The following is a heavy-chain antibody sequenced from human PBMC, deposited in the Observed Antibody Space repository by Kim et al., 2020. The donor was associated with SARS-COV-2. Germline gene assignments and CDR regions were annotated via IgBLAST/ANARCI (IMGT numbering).Heavy chain of an antibody. Sequence: GGSLRLSCTASGFTFGDYAMSWVRQAPGKGLEWVGFIRSKAYGGTTEYAASVKGRFTISRDDSKSIAYLQMNSLKTEDTAVYYCTRTDPVLVEHYYFDYWGQGTLVTVSS. D-gene: IGHD2-2*01. V-gene: IGHV3-49*04. CDR2: IRSKAYGGTT. CDR3: TRTDPVLVEHYYFDY. CDR1: GFTFGDYA. J-gene: IGHJ4*02.